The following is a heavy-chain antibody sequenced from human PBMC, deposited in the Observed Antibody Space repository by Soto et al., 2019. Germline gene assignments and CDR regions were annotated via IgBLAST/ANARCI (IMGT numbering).Heavy chain of an antibody. D-gene: IGHD6-13*01. CDR2: IYYSGST. CDR1: GGSISSYY. J-gene: IGHJ4*02. Sequence: SETLSLTCTVSGGSISSYYWIWIRQPPGKGLEWIGYIYYSGSTNYNPSLKSRVTISVDTSKNQFSLKLSSVTAADTAVYYCARRYSSSFDYWVQGTLVTVS. V-gene: IGHV4-59*08. CDR3: ARRYSSSFDY.